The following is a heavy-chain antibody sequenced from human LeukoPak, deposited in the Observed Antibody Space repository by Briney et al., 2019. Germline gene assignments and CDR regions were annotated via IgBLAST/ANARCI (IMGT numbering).Heavy chain of an antibody. V-gene: IGHV4-59*01. J-gene: IGHJ3*02. Sequence: ASETLSLTCTVSGGSISSYYWSWIRHPPGRGLEWIGYIYYSGSTNYNPSLKSRVTISVDTSKNQFSLKLSSVTAADTAVCYCARVEMATITNAFDIWGQGTMVTVSS. D-gene: IGHD5-24*01. CDR1: GGSISSYY. CDR2: IYYSGST. CDR3: ARVEMATITNAFDI.